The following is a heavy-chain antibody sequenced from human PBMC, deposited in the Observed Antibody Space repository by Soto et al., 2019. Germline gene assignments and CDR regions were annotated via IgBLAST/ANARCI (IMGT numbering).Heavy chain of an antibody. V-gene: IGHV1-69*13. D-gene: IGHD6-13*01. CDR3: ARAVGLRSSSWYVQGFAP. Sequence: SVKVSCKASGGTFSSYAISWVRQAPGQGLEWMGGIIPIFGTANYAQKFQGRVTITADESTSTAYMGLSSLRSEDTAVYYCARAVGLRSSSWYVQGFAPWGQGTLVTVSS. CDR1: GGTFSSYA. J-gene: IGHJ5*02. CDR2: IIPIFGTA.